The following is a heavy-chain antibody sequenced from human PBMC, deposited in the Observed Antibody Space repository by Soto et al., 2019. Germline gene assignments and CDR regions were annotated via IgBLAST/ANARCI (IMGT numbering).Heavy chain of an antibody. CDR3: ARATTAVYYCYGMDV. CDR2: IIPIRGIA. D-gene: IGHD4-17*01. J-gene: IGHJ6*02. Sequence: QVQLVQSGAEVKKPGSSVKVSCKASGGTFSSYTISWVRQAPGQGLEWMGRIIPIRGIANYAQKFQGRVTITADKSTSTAHKELSSLRSEDAAVYYCARATTAVYYCYGMDVWGQGTTVTVSS. CDR1: GGTFSSYT. V-gene: IGHV1-69*02.